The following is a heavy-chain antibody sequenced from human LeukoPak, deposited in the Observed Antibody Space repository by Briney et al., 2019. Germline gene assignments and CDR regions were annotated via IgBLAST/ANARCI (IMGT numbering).Heavy chain of an antibody. V-gene: IGHV3-7*01. J-gene: IGHJ4*02. D-gene: IGHD3-10*01. Sequence: GGSLRLSCAASGFTFSSSWMSWVRQAPGKGLEWVAHIKQDGSDKYYVDSVKGRFTISRDNAKNSLYLQLNSLRVEDTAIYYCARHSSGSYYTYWGQGTLVTVSS. CDR1: GFTFSSSW. CDR3: ARHSSGSYYTY. CDR2: IKQDGSDK.